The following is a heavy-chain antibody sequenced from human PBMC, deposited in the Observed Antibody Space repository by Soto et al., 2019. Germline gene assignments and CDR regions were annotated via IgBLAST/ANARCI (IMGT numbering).Heavy chain of an antibody. D-gene: IGHD5-18*01. CDR3: AKGYSYGHPNDY. CDR1: GGSISSYY. Sequence: SETLSLTCTVSGGSISSYYWSWIRQPPGKGLEWIGYIYYSGSTNYNPSLKSRVTISVDTSKNQFSLKLSSVTAADTAVYYCAKGYSYGHPNDYWGQGTLVTVSS. J-gene: IGHJ4*02. CDR2: IYYSGST. V-gene: IGHV4-59*01.